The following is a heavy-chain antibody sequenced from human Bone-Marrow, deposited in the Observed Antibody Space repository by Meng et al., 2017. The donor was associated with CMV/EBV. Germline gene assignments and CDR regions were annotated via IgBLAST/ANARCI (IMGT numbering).Heavy chain of an antibody. J-gene: IGHJ6*02. CDR1: GYTFTGYY. V-gene: IGHV1-2*02. CDR3: ARAVEMATTPYYYYGMDV. Sequence: ASVKVSCKASGYTFTGYYMHWVRQAPGQGLEWMGWINPNSGGTNYAQKFQGRVTMTRDTSISTAYMELSRLRSDDTAVYYCARAVEMATTPYYYYGMDVWGQGTTVTVSS. CDR2: INPNSGGT. D-gene: IGHD5-24*01.